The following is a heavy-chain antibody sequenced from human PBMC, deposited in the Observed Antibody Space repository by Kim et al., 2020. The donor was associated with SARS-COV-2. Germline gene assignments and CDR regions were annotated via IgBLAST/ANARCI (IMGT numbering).Heavy chain of an antibody. CDR3: TRESAIPGGRYDAF. V-gene: IGHV3-73*01. J-gene: IGHJ3*01. Sequence: GGSLRLSCAASGFTFSGSTMHWVRQASGKGLEWVGRITSKANSNDTAYAASGKNSITISSDDSTNTAYLQMNSPKTEDTAEYYCTRESAIPGGRYDAF. CDR2: ITSKANSNDT. CDR1: GFTFSGST. D-gene: IGHD6-19*01.